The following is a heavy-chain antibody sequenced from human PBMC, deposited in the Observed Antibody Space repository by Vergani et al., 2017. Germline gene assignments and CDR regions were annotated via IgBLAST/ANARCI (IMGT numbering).Heavy chain of an antibody. Sequence: QVQLVESGGGLVKPGGSLRLSCAASGFSFSDHYMTWIRQAPGKGLEWVSYISNRGNTIEYADAVKGRFSISRDNAKSSLFLQMDSLRAEDTAVYYCARDHRDYNNYPGTFDIWGQGSMVTVAS. D-gene: IGHD5-24*01. CDR2: ISNRGNTI. V-gene: IGHV3-11*01. J-gene: IGHJ3*02. CDR1: GFSFSDHY. CDR3: ARDHRDYNNYPGTFDI.